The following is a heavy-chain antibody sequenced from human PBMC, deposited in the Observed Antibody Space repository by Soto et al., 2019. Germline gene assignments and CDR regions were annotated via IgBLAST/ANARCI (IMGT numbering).Heavy chain of an antibody. CDR3: ARPCSYCNGGGPGKSFDP. CDR1: GFTFSDYS. CDR2: MSSSGSTI. J-gene: IGHJ5*02. Sequence: QVQLVESGGGLVKPGGSLRLSCAASGFTFSDYSMSWIRQAPGKGLEWVSYMSSSGSTIYYTAYVKGRFTISRDNVKKSLYLEVNSLTAEHTAVYHCARPCSYCNGGGPGKSFDPWGPGSLVRVS. V-gene: IGHV3-11*01. D-gene: IGHD2-8*02.